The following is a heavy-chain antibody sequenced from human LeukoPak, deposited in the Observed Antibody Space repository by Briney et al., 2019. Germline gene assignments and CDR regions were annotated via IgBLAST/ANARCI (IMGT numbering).Heavy chain of an antibody. CDR1: GFTFGGYQ. D-gene: IGHD5-12*01. J-gene: IGHJ4*02. CDR3: ARDGGVSGYDLLDY. Sequence: PGGSLRLSCAASGFTFGGYQMNWVRQAPGKGLEWVANINQDGSEKYFVDSVKGRFTISRDNAKNSVFLQMNGLTVEDTAVYYCARDGGVSGYDLLDYWGQGTLVTVSS. CDR2: INQDGSEK. V-gene: IGHV3-7*01.